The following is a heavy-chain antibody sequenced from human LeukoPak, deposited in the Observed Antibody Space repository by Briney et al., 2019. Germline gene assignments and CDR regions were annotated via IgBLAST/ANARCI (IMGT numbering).Heavy chain of an antibody. CDR1: GGSISSYY. CDR3: AREYPGRGRPLDY. Sequence: SETLSLTCTVSGGSISSYYWSWIRQPPGKGLEWIGYIYYSGSTNYNPSLKSRVTMSVDTSKNQFSLKLSSVTAADTAVYYCAREYPGRGRPLDYWGQGTLVTVSS. CDR2: IYYSGST. J-gene: IGHJ4*02. V-gene: IGHV4-59*12. D-gene: IGHD1-26*01.